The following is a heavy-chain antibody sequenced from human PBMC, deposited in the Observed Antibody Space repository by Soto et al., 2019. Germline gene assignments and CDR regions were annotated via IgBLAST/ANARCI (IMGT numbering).Heavy chain of an antibody. CDR1: GYSISSGYY. Sequence: SETLSLTCAVSGYSISSGYYWGWIRQPPGKGLEWIGSIYHSGSTYYNPSLKSRVTISVDTSKNQFSLKLSSVTVADTAVYYCAREEYSSSSYGYWGQGTLVTV. D-gene: IGHD6-6*01. CDR2: IYHSGST. V-gene: IGHV4-38-2*02. CDR3: AREEYSSSSYGY. J-gene: IGHJ4*02.